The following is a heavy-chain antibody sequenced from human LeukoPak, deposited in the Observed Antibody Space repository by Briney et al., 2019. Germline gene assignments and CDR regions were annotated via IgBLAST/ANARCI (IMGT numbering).Heavy chain of an antibody. CDR2: IYAGGTT. V-gene: IGHV3-53*01. CDR3: ARGGRHGYSFASHFFSYMDV. D-gene: IGHD5-24*01. J-gene: IGHJ6*03. CDR1: GFTVYSYY. Sequence: GESLRLSCAASGFTVYSYYMKWVRQAPGKGLEWVADIYAGGTTYYSDSVKGRFTFSRDNFKNTLYLQMNSLRAEDTAVYYCARGGRHGYSFASHFFSYMDVWGKGITVTISS.